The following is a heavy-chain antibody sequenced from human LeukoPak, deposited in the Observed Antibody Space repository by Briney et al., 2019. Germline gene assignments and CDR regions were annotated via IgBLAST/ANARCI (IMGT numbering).Heavy chain of an antibody. J-gene: IGHJ5*02. V-gene: IGHV3-23*01. CDR3: ARDLGFGELLNNWFDP. CDR2: ISGSGGST. CDR1: GFTFSSYA. Sequence: GGSLRLSCAASGFTFSSYAMSWVRQAPGKGLEWVSAISGSGGSTYYADSVKGRFTISRDNSKNTLYLQMNSLRAEDTAVYYCARDLGFGELLNNWFDPWGQGTLVTVSS. D-gene: IGHD3-10*01.